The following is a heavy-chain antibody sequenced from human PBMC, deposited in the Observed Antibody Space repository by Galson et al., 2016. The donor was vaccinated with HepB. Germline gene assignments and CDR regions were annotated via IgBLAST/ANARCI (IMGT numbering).Heavy chain of an antibody. D-gene: IGHD3-10*01. CDR3: AKRAYYGSGRNGGGMDV. CDR1: LFTFSSYG. J-gene: IGHJ6*02. CDR2: IWYDGSNK. Sequence: SLRLSCAASLFTFSSYGMHWVRQAPGKGLEWVAMIWYDGSNKFSADSVRGRFTISRDNSNNRLYLQMNSLRAEDTAVYSCAKRAYYGSGRNGGGMDVWGQGTTVTVSS. V-gene: IGHV3-33*06.